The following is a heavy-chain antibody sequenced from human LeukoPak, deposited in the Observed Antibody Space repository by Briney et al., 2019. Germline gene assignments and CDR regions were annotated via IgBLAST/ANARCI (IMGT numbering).Heavy chain of an antibody. Sequence: GGSLRLSCAASGFTFTNYAMGWVRQAPGKGLEWVSYISGSGSTIYYADSVKGRFTISRDNANNSLYLQMNSLRAEDTAVYYCVRSRWLQLGYFDCWGQGILVTVSS. CDR2: ISGSGSTI. J-gene: IGHJ4*02. V-gene: IGHV3-48*03. D-gene: IGHD5-24*01. CDR3: VRSRWLQLGYFDC. CDR1: GFTFTNYA.